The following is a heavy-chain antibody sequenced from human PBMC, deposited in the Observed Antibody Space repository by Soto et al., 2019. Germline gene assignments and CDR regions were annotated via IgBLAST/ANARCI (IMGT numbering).Heavy chain of an antibody. Sequence: QLQLQQWGAGLLNPSETLSLTCAVYGGSFSGYYWRWIRQPPGKGREWIGEINHSGSTIYIPYLKSRVTISVDTSKNQFSLKLSSVTAADTAVYYCARDIAAAGTTPFDYWGQGTLVTVAS. V-gene: IGHV4-34*01. CDR2: INHSGST. D-gene: IGHD6-13*01. CDR1: GGSFSGYY. CDR3: ARDIAAAGTTPFDY. J-gene: IGHJ4*02.